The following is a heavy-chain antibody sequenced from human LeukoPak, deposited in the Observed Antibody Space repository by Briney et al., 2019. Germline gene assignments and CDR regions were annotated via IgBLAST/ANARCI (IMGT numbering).Heavy chain of an antibody. V-gene: IGHV3-48*03. CDR2: ISSSGSTI. J-gene: IGHJ4*02. CDR1: GFTFSSYE. D-gene: IGHD3-22*01. CDR3: ARVRDYYDSSGYVGYYFDY. Sequence: GGSLRLSCAASGFTFSSYEMNWVRQAPGKGLEWVSYISSSGSTIYYADSVKGRFTISRDNSKNTLYLQMNSLRAEDTAVYYCARVRDYYDSSGYVGYYFDYWGQGTLVTVSS.